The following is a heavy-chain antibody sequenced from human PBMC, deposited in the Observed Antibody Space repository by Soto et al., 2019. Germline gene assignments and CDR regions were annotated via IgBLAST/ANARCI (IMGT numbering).Heavy chain of an antibody. D-gene: IGHD1-26*01. Sequence: QVQLVQSGAEVKKPGSSVKVSCKASGGTFSSFTISWVRQAPGQGLEWMGWIIPIYGTANYAQKFQGRVTITADASTRTAYMELSSLRSEDTAVYYCAKDRRAEWESYYYYAMDVWGQGTTVTVSS. V-gene: IGHV1-69*01. J-gene: IGHJ6*02. CDR2: IIPIYGTA. CDR1: GGTFSSFT. CDR3: AKDRRAEWESYYYYAMDV.